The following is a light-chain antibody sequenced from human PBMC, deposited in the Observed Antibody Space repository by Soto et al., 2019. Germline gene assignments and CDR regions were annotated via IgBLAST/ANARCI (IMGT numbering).Light chain of an antibody. J-gene: IGKJ4*01. CDR2: VES. CDR3: LHANNYLLT. Sequence: IEVTQSPSSLSASIGDRVTISCPESQAIRNDSSWYQQKPGTAPKLLIYVESSLQSEVPSRFSGSGSGTDFTLNISSLQPEDFATYYCLHANNYLLTFAGGTKV. V-gene: IGKV1-6*01. CDR1: QAIRND.